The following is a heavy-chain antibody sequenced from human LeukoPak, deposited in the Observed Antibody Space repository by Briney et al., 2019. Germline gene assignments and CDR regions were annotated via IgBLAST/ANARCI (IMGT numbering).Heavy chain of an antibody. CDR2: IYYSGST. D-gene: IGHD1-26*01. V-gene: IGHV4-39*01. J-gene: IGHJ5*02. CDR3: ARAWELLRGGGSEFDP. CDR1: GGSISSSSYY. Sequence: SETLSLTCTVSGGSISSSSYYWGWIRQPPGKGLEWIGSIYYSGSTYYNPSLKSRVTISVDTSKNQFSLKLSSVTAADTAVYYCARAWELLRGGGSEFDPWGQGTLVTVSS.